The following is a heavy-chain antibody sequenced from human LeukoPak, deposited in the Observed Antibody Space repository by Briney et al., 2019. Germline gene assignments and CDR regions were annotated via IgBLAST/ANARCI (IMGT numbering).Heavy chain of an antibody. CDR1: GLTFTDFW. D-gene: IGHD6-13*01. V-gene: IGHV3-7*01. J-gene: IGHJ4*02. CDR2: INPDGNEK. CDR3: SGRDSSRSPRAY. Sequence: GGSLRLSCAASGLTFTDFWMNWVRLAPGRGLEWLANINPDGNEKYYVDSVKGRFAMSRDNAKNEVYLEMNSLRGEDTDVYYCSGRDSSRSPRAYWGQGTLVSVSS.